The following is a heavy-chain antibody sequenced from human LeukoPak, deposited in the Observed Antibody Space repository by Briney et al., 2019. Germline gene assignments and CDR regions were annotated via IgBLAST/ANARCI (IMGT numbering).Heavy chain of an antibody. CDR1: GYTFTGYY. J-gene: IGHJ4*02. CDR2: INPNSGGT. D-gene: IGHD3-10*01. Sequence: GASVKVSCKASGYTFTGYYMRWVRQAPGQGLEWMGWINPNSGGTNYAQKFQGRVTMTRDTSISTAYMELSRLRSDDTAVYYCARAITMVRGVITALGYWGQGTLVTVSS. V-gene: IGHV1-2*02. CDR3: ARAITMVRGVITALGY.